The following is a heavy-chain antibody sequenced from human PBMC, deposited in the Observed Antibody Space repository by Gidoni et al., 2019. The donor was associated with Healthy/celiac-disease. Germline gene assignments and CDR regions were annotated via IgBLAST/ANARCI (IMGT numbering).Heavy chain of an antibody. CDR2: IYYSGST. CDR1: GGPISSSSYY. D-gene: IGHD5-12*01. V-gene: IGHV4-39*01. J-gene: IGHJ4*02. Sequence: QLQLQESGPGLVKPSETLSLTCTVSGGPISSSSYYWGWLRQPPGKGLEWIGSIYYSGSTYYNPSLKSRVTISVDTSKNQFSLKLSSVTAADTAVYYCASRGYSGYDYDYWGQGTLVTVSS. CDR3: ASRGYSGYDYDY.